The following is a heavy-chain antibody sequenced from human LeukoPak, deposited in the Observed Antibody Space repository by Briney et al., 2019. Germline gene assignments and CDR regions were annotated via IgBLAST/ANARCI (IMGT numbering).Heavy chain of an antibody. J-gene: IGHJ4*02. CDR2: IYYIGST. CDR3: ARHLQSGYSSGWYGY. D-gene: IGHD6-19*01. CDR1: GGSISSSSYY. V-gene: IGHV4-39*01. Sequence: PSETLSLTCTVSGGSISSSSYYWGWIRQPPGKGLEWIGSIYYIGSTCYNPSLKSRVTISVDTSKNQFSLKLSSVTAAHTAVYYCARHLQSGYSSGWYGYWGQGTLVTVSS.